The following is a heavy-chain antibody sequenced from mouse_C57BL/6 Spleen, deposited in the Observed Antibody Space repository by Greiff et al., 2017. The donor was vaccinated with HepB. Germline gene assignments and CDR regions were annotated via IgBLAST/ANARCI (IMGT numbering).Heavy chain of an antibody. Sequence: EVKLQESGPGLVKPSPSLSLTCSVTGYSITSGYYWNWIRQFPGNKLEWMGYISYDGSNNYNPSLKNRISITRDTSKNQFFLKLNSVTTEDTATYYWARGYVGYYWFAYGGQGTLVTVSA. CDR2: ISYDGSN. J-gene: IGHJ3*01. D-gene: IGHD2-3*01. CDR3: ARGYVGYYWFAY. CDR1: GYSITSGYY. V-gene: IGHV3-6*01.